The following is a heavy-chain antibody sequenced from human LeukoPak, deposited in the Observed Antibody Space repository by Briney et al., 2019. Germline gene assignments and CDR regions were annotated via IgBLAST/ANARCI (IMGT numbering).Heavy chain of an antibody. J-gene: IGHJ4*02. CDR3: AAITMVRGVITQPFDY. V-gene: IGHV3-30*03. Sequence: PGRSLRLSCAASGFTFSSYGMHWVRQAPGKGLEWVAVISYDGSNKYYADSVKGRFTISRDNSKNTLYLQMNSLRAEDTAVYYCAAITMVRGVITQPFDYWGQGTLVTVSS. CDR2: ISYDGSNK. D-gene: IGHD3-10*01. CDR1: GFTFSSYG.